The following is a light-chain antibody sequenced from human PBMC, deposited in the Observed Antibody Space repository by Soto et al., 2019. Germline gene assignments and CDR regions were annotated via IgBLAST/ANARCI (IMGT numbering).Light chain of an antibody. CDR3: QQYGSSLPIT. J-gene: IGKJ5*01. CDR2: GAS. V-gene: IGKV3-20*01. CDR1: QSVSSSY. Sequence: EIVLTQSPGTLSLSPGERATLSCRASQSVSSSYLAWYQQKPGQAPRLLIYGASSRATGIPDRFSGSGSGTDFTLTISRLEREDFAVYYCQQYGSSLPITFGQGTRLEIK.